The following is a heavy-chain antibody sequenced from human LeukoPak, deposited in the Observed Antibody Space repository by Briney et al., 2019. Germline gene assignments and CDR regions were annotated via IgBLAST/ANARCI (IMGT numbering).Heavy chain of an antibody. CDR1: GFTFSSYR. CDR3: ARDLVGAAFDI. J-gene: IGHJ3*02. D-gene: IGHD2-15*01. CDR2: IKQDGSEK. V-gene: IGHV3-7*01. Sequence: GGSLRLSCAASGFTFSSYRMNWVRQAPGKGLEWVANIKQDGSEKYYVDSVKGRFTISRDNAKNSLYLQMNSLRAEDTAVYFCARDLVGAAFDIWGQGTMVTVSS.